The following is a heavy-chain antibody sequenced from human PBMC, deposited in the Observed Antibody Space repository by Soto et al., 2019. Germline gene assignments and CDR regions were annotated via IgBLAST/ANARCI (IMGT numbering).Heavy chain of an antibody. CDR1: GDSMTSSSYY. V-gene: IGHV4-39*01. CDR2: IYYSERTSYNSGST. Sequence: QLQLQESGPGLVKPSETLSLTCTVSGDSMTSSSYYWGWIRQPPEKGLEGIGSIYYSERTSYNSGSTYYSPSLKSRVTISGDTSKSQFSLKLSSVTAADTAVYYCARHTRNQFDPWGQGTLVTVSS. J-gene: IGHJ5*02. CDR3: ARHTRNQFDP.